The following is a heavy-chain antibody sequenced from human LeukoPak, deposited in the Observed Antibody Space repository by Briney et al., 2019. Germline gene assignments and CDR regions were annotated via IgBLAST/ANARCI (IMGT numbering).Heavy chain of an antibody. J-gene: IGHJ6*04. CDR2: TYYRSKWYN. CDR3: AREGYDILTGPFYYYYYYGMDV. D-gene: IGHD3-9*01. CDR1: GDSVSSNSAA. Sequence: SQTLSLTCAISGDSVSSNSAAWNWIRQSPSRGLEWLGRTYYRSKWYNDYAVSVKSRITINPDSSKNQLSLQLNSVTPEDTAVYYCAREGYDILTGPFYYYYYYGMDVWGKGTTVTVSS. V-gene: IGHV6-1*01.